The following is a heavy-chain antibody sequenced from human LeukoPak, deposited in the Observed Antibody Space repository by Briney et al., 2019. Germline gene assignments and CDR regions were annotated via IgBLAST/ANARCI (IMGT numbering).Heavy chain of an antibody. CDR3: ARHDGEHSGSWYEYFQH. D-gene: IGHD6-13*01. CDR1: VGSISSYY. V-gene: IGHV4-59*08. J-gene: IGHJ1*01. Sequence: PSETLSLTCTVSVGSISSYYWSWIRQPPRKGLEWVWYIYYSGSTNYNPSLKSRVTISVDTSKNEFSLKLRSLTAADTAVYYCARHDGEHSGSWYEYFQHWGQGTLVTVSS. CDR2: IYYSGST.